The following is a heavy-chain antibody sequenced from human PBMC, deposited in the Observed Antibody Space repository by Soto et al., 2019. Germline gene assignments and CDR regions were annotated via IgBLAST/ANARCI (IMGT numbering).Heavy chain of an antibody. CDR3: ARDMSVGSADTVGGY. V-gene: IGHV1-18*01. CDR1: GYTFDTYG. D-gene: IGHD6-13*01. J-gene: IGHJ4*02. Sequence: QVQLVQSGVEVRKPGASVKVSCKASGYTFDTYGISWVRQAPGQGLEWMGWISTHTGNTDYAQSLQGRVTMTTDTSSSTAYMELRSLRSDDTAVYYCARDMSVGSADTVGGYGGQGTQVTVSS. CDR2: ISTHTGNT.